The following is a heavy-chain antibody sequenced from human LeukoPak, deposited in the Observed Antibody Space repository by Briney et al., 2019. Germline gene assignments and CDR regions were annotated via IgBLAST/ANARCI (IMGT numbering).Heavy chain of an antibody. J-gene: IGHJ4*02. V-gene: IGHV3-64*01. CDR3: ARVYLWSGYFDY. CDR1: GFTFSSYA. CDR2: ISSNGATT. Sequence: GGSLRLSCVASGFTFSSYAMHWVRQAPGKGLEYVSAISSNGATTYYANSVKGRFSISRDNSKSTVYLQMGSLRAEDMAVYYCARVYLWSGYFDYWGQGTLVTVSS. D-gene: IGHD3-3*01.